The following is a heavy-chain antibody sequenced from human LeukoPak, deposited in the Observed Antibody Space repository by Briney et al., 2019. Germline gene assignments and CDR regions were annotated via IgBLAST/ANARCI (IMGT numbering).Heavy chain of an antibody. J-gene: IGHJ5*02. CDR3: ARRPYNWNYRANWFDP. CDR2: IVAMDDIA. V-gene: IGHV1-69*04. CDR1: GDSFSSYA. Sequence: SVKVSCKASGDSFSSYAISWVRQAPGQGLEWMGRIVAMDDIANYAQKFQDRVTITADTFTGTAYMELSSLRSEDTAVYYCARRPYNWNYRANWFDPWGQGTLVTVSS. D-gene: IGHD1-7*01.